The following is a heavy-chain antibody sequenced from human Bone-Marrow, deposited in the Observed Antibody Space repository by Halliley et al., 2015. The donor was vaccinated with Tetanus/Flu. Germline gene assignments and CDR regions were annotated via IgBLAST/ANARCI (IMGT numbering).Heavy chain of an antibody. V-gene: IGHV4-59*01. CDR2: IYSGGNT. CDR1: GDSISNYY. J-gene: IGHJ4*02. D-gene: IGHD1-26*01. CDR3: ARDGSGTYYLSLLDY. Sequence: TLSLTCTVSGDSISNYYWNWVRQAPGKGLEWIGYIYSGGNTNSNPSLKSRVTMTLDTSKNQFSQNLASVTAADTAVYYCARDGSGTYYLSLLDYWGQGALVTVSS.